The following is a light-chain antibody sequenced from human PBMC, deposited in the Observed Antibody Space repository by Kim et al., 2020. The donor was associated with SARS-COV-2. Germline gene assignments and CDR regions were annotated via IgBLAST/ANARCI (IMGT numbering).Light chain of an antibody. J-gene: IGLJ2*01. V-gene: IGLV3-1*01. CDR2: QDT. Sequence: SYELTQPPSVSVSPGQTASITCSGDKLGDRYACWYQQKPAQSPVLVMYQDTKRPSGIPERFSGSNSGNTATLTISGTQAMDEADYYCQAWDRSTDVVFGGGTQLTVL. CDR1: KLGDRY. CDR3: QAWDRSTDVV.